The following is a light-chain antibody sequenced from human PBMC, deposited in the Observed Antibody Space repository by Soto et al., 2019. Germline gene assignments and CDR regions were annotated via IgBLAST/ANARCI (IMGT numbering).Light chain of an antibody. CDR1: INDVGSYNF. CDR2: EVT. J-gene: IGLJ1*01. V-gene: IGLV2-14*01. CDR3: SSYTSGSSLI. Sequence: QSVLTQPASVSGSPGQSITISCSGTINDVGSYNFVSWFQQHPGKAPKLMIYEVTSRPSGVSNRFSGSKSGTTASLTISGLQAEDEADYYCSSYTSGSSLIFGTGTKVTVL.